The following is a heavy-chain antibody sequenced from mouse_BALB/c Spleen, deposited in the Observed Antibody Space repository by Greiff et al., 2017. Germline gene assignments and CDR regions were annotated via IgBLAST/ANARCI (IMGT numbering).Heavy chain of an antibody. V-gene: IGHV1-14*01. CDR2: IYPGDGDT. Sequence: EVQLQQSGPELVKPGASVKMSCKASGYTFTSYVMHWVKQKPGQGLEWIGRIYPGDGDTNYNGKFKGKATLTADKSSSTAYMQLSSLTSVDSAVYFCARSHVYYDYDVSWFAYWGQGTLVTVSA. D-gene: IGHD2-4*01. J-gene: IGHJ3*01. CDR1: GYTFTSYV. CDR3: ARSHVYYDYDVSWFAY.